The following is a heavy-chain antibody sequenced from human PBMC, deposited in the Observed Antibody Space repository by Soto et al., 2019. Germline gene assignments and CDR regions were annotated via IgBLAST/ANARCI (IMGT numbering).Heavy chain of an antibody. CDR1: GGSISSGGYS. D-gene: IGHD1-26*01. J-gene: IGHJ5*02. V-gene: IGHV4-30-2*01. CDR3: ARGREWLLGKRYNWFDP. Sequence: QLQLQESGSGLVKPSQTLSLTCAVSGGSISSGGYSWSWIRQPPGKGLEWIGYIYHSGSTYYNPSLKSRVTISVDRSKNQFSLKLSSVTSADTAVYYCARGREWLLGKRYNWFDPWGQGTLVTVSS. CDR2: IYHSGST.